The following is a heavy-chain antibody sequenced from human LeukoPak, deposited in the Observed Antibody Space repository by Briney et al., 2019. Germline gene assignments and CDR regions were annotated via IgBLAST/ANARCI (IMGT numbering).Heavy chain of an antibody. CDR3: AKGGRGYSGYPIDY. CDR1: GFTFSSYA. J-gene: IGHJ4*02. D-gene: IGHD5-12*01. V-gene: IGHV3-23*01. Sequence: GGSLRLSCAASGFTFSSYAMSWVRQAPGKGLEWVSAISGSGGSTYYADSVKGRFTISRDNSKNTLYLQMNSLRAEDTAVYYCAKGGRGYSGYPIDYWGQGTLVTVSS. CDR2: ISGSGGST.